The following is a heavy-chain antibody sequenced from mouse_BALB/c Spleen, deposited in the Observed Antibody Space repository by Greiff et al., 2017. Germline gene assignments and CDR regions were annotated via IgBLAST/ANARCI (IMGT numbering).Heavy chain of an antibody. D-gene: IGHD2-1*01. CDR2: ISSGGGST. CDR1: GFAFSSYD. J-gene: IGHJ2*01. CDR3: ARHYGSFPDY. V-gene: IGHV5-12-1*01. Sequence: EVNVVESGGGLVKPGGSLKLSCAASGFAFSSYDMSWVRQTPEKRLEWVAYISSGGGSTYYPDTVKGRFTISRDNAKNTLYLQMSSLKSEDTAMYYCARHYGSFPDYWGQGTTLTVSS.